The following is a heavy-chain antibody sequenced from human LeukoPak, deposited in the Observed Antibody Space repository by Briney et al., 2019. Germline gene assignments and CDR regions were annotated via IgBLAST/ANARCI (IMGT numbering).Heavy chain of an antibody. CDR2: INHSGST. Sequence: SETLSLTCAVYGGSFSGYYWSWIRQPPGKGLEWIGEINHSGSTNYNPSLKSRVTISVDTSKNQFSLKLSSVTAADTAVYYCARGHLYYDILTGYHKYYFDYWGQGTLVTVSS. CDR1: GGSFSGYY. V-gene: IGHV4-34*01. D-gene: IGHD3-9*01. CDR3: ARGHLYYDILTGYHKYYFDY. J-gene: IGHJ4*02.